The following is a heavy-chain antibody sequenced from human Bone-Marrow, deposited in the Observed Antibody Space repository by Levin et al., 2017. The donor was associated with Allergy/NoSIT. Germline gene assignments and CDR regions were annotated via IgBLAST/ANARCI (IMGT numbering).Heavy chain of an antibody. J-gene: IGHJ6*03. D-gene: IGHD4-11*01. V-gene: IGHV3-30-3*01. CDR3: ARDNLSTVPTWASFGYYYYYMDV. CDR1: GFTFSSYA. Sequence: GGSLRLSCAASGFTFSSYAMHWVRQAPGKGLEWVAVISYDGSNKYYADSVKGRFTISRDNSKNTLYLQMNSLRAEDTAVYYCARDNLSTVPTWASFGYYYYYMDVWGKGTTVTVSS. CDR2: ISYDGSNK.